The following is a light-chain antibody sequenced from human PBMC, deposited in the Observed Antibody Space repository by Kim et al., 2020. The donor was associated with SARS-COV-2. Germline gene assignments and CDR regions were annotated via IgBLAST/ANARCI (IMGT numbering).Light chain of an antibody. V-gene: IGKV1-12*01. CDR1: QGISSW. Sequence: DIQMTQSPSSVSASVGDRVTITCRASQGISSWLVWYQQKQGNVPKLLLYAASSMQSGVPPRISGSGSGTDFTLTISSLQPEDVAAFYCRQAYSFPWTFGRGTKVDIK. CDR3: RQAYSFPWT. J-gene: IGKJ1*01. CDR2: AAS.